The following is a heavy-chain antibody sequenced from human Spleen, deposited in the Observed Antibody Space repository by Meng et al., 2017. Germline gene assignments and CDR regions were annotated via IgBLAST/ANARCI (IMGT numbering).Heavy chain of an antibody. D-gene: IGHD2-21*02. CDR1: GGSFSGYY. V-gene: IGHV4-34*01. CDR2: INHSGST. Sequence: SETLSLTCAVYGGSFSGYYWSWIRQPPGKGLEWIGEINHSGSTNYNPSLKSRVTISVDTSKNQFSLKLSSVTAADTAVYYCAREGIVVVTANYFDYWGQGTLVTVSS. J-gene: IGHJ4*02. CDR3: AREGIVVVTANYFDY.